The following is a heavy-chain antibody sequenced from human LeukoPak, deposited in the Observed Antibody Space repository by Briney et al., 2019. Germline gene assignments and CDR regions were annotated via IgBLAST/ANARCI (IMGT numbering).Heavy chain of an antibody. D-gene: IGHD3-22*01. Sequence: GGSLRLSCAASGFTFSTYWMHWVRQAPGKGLVWVSRINSDGSSTIYADSVKGRFTISRDNSKNTLYLQMNSLRAEDTAVYYCARDAPGYYYDSSGYFHYWGQGTLVTVSS. CDR1: GFTFSTYW. CDR3: ARDAPGYYYDSSGYFHY. CDR2: INSDGSST. J-gene: IGHJ4*02. V-gene: IGHV3-74*01.